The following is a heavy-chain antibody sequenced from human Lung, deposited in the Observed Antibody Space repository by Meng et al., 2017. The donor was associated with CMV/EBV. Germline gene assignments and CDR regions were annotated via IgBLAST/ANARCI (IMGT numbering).Heavy chain of an antibody. Sequence: SXXVSXXASGGTFSRYGFSWVRQAPGQGLEWMGGIIPIFGTANSAQKFQGRVTITTDESTSTAYMELSSLRFEDTAVYYCAREVSGDDHYYNYAMDVWGQGTXVTVAS. J-gene: IGHJ6*02. CDR3: AREVSGDDHYYNYAMDV. CDR1: GGTFSRYG. V-gene: IGHV1-69*05. D-gene: IGHD5-12*01. CDR2: IIPIFGTA.